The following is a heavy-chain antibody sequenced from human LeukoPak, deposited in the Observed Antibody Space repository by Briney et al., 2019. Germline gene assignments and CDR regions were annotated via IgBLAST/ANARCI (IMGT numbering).Heavy chain of an antibody. CDR1: GFTFSSYA. D-gene: IGHD2-15*01. CDR2: ISGSGGST. V-gene: IGHV3-23*01. CDR3: ANLDIVVVVAATGGAFDI. J-gene: IGHJ3*02. Sequence: GGSLRLSCAASGFTFSSYAMSWVRQAPGKGLEWVSAISGSGGSTYYADSVKGRFTISRDNSKNTLYLQMNSLRAEDTAVYYCANLDIVVVVAATGGAFDIWGQGTMVTVSS.